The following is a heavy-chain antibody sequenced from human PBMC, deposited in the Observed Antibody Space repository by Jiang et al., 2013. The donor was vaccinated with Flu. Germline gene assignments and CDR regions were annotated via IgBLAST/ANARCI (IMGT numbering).Heavy chain of an antibody. CDR1: GFTFGSYA. V-gene: IGHV3-23*01. CDR3: VKGRIGLRYYFDL. CDR2: IRDSSGPT. Sequence: QLLESGGGLVQPGGSLRLSCAASGFTFGSYAMSWVRQAPGKGLEWVSAIRDSSGPTYYADSVKGRFTISRDNSKNTLYLEMNSLRVEDTAVYYCVKGRIGLRYYFDLWGQGTLVTVSS. J-gene: IGHJ4*02. D-gene: IGHD5-24*01.